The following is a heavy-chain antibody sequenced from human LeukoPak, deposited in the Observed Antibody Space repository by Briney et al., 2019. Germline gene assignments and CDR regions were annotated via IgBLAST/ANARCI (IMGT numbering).Heavy chain of an antibody. CDR2: ITGSAESA. V-gene: IGHV3-23*01. D-gene: IGHD3-22*01. Sequence: GGSLRLSCAASGFTFRRNAMTWVRQAPGKGLEWVSTITGSAESAYYADSVKGRFSISRGNSKNTLHLQLKSLRAEDTAVYYCAKDESSGYYYLDSWGQGTLVTVSS. J-gene: IGHJ5*01. CDR3: AKDESSGYYYLDS. CDR1: GFTFRRNA.